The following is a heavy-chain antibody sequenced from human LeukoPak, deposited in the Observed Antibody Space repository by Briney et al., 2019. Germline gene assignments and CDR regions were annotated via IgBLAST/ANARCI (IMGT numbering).Heavy chain of an antibody. CDR3: AGRSMVQGVIGDY. V-gene: IGHV3-53*01. Sequence: GGSLRLSCAASGFTVSSNYMSWVRQAPGKGLEWVSVIYSGGSTYYADSVKGRFTISRDNSKNTLYLQMNSLRAEDTAVYYCAGRSMVQGVIGDYWGQGTLATVSS. CDR2: IYSGGST. J-gene: IGHJ4*02. CDR1: GFTVSSNY. D-gene: IGHD3-10*01.